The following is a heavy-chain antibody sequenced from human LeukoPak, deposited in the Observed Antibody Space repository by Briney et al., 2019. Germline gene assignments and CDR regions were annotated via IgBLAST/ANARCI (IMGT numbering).Heavy chain of an antibody. J-gene: IGHJ4*02. CDR3: ARVEGITTFGVVIPYFDY. V-gene: IGHV3-21*01. D-gene: IGHD3-3*01. CDR2: ISSSGYI. CDR1: GFTFSSYS. Sequence: GGSLRLSCAASGFTFSSYSMNWVRQAPGKGLEWVSSISSSGYIYYADSVKGGFTISRDNAKNSLYLQMNSLRAEDTAVYYCARVEGITTFGVVIPYFDYSGQGTLVTVSS.